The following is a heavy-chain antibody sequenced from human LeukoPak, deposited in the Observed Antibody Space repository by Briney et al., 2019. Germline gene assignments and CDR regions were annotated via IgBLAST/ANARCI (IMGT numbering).Heavy chain of an antibody. Sequence: GGSLRLSCAASGFTFSNYGMHWVRQPPGKGLEWVAFIRYDGSEDYYADSVRGRFTISRDSSKDTLYLQMSSLRAEDTAVYYCASDRIIAVAGTSHYYYYYMDVWGKGTTVTVSS. CDR3: ASDRIIAVAGTSHYYYYYMDV. J-gene: IGHJ6*03. D-gene: IGHD6-19*01. V-gene: IGHV3-30*02. CDR2: IRYDGSED. CDR1: GFTFSNYG.